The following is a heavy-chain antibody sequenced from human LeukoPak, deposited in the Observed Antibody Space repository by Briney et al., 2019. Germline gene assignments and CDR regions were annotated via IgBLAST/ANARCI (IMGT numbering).Heavy chain of an antibody. Sequence: SETLSLTCTVSGGSISSSSYYWGWIRQPPGKGLEWIGSIYYSGSTNYNPSLKSRVTISVDTSKNQFSLKLSSVTAADTAVYYCACQKWDRRGRYFDYWGQGTLVTVSS. CDR1: GGSISSSSYY. CDR2: IYYSGST. D-gene: IGHD1-26*01. CDR3: ACQKWDRRGRYFDY. V-gene: IGHV4-39*07. J-gene: IGHJ4*02.